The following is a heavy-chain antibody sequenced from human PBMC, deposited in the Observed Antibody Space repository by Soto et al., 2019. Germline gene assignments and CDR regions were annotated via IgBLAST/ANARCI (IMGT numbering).Heavy chain of an antibody. V-gene: IGHV4-34*01. CDR3: ARGGRAYGSGSYFGSFDY. CDR2: INHSGRT. D-gene: IGHD3-10*01. CDR1: GGSFSGYY. Sequence: QVQLQQWGAGLLKPSETLSLTCAVYGGSFSGYYWSWIRQPPGKGLEWIGEINHSGRTHYNPSLKRGVTISVNTTKNQFSLKLSYVTAADTAVYYCARGGRAYGSGSYFGSFDYWGQGTLVTVSS. J-gene: IGHJ4*02.